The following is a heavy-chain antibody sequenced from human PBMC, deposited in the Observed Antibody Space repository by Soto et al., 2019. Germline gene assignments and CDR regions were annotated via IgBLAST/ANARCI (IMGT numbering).Heavy chain of an antibody. V-gene: IGHV4-4*02. D-gene: IGHD6-19*01. CDR3: AREEKYSSGWYGGWFDP. CDR1: GGSISSSNW. J-gene: IGHJ5*02. Sequence: QVQLQESGPGLVKPSGTLSLTCAVSGGSISSSNWWSWVRQPPGKGLEWIGEIYHSGSTNYNPSLQSLVTISVDKSKNQFSLKLSSVTAADTAVYYCAREEKYSSGWYGGWFDPWGQGTLVTVSS. CDR2: IYHSGST.